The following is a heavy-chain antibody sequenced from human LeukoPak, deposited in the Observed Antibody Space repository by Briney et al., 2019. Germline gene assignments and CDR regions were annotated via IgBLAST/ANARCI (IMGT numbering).Heavy chain of an antibody. CDR3: TTDQGGA. V-gene: IGHV3-49*04. CDR2: IRSKAYGGTT. D-gene: IGHD1-26*01. CDR1: GFTFGNYA. J-gene: IGHJ5*02. Sequence: PGGSLRLSCTASGFTFGNYAMSWVRQAPGKGLEWVGFIRSKAYGGTTEYAASVKGRFTISRDDSKSIAYLQMNSLKTEDAAVYYCTTDQGGAWGQGTLVTVSS.